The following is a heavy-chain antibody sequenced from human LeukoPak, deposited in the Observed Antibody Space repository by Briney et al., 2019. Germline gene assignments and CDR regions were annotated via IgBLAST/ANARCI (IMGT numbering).Heavy chain of an antibody. CDR1: GYTFTGYY. CDR2: ITPNSGGT. CDR3: ARVNYYDSSGPFDY. V-gene: IGHV1-2*06. D-gene: IGHD3-22*01. Sequence: GASVKVSCKASGYTFTGYYMHWVRQATGQGLEWMGRITPNSGGTNYAQKFQGRVTMTRDTSISTAYMELSRLRSDDTAVYYCARVNYYDSSGPFDYWGQGTLVTVSS. J-gene: IGHJ4*02.